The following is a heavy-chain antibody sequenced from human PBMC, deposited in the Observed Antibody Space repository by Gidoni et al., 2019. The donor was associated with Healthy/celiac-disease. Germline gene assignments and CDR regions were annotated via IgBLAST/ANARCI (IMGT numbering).Heavy chain of an antibody. D-gene: IGHD2-2*01. CDR2: IYYSGST. Sequence: QVQLQESGPGLVKPSETLSLTCTVSGGSVSSGSYYWSWIRQPPGKGLEWIGYIYYSGSTNYHPSLKSRVTISVDTSKNQFSLKLSSVTAADTAVYYCARVFGSYCSSTSCPTRYYYYYYMDVWGKGTTVTVSS. V-gene: IGHV4-61*01. CDR1: GGSVSSGSYY. CDR3: ARVFGSYCSSTSCPTRYYYYYYMDV. J-gene: IGHJ6*03.